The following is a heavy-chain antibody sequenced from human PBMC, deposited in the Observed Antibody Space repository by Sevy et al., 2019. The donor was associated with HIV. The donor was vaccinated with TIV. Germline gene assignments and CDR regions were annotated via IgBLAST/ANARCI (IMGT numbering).Heavy chain of an antibody. CDR2: INHSGSN. CDR3: SGSRDFWSGSRCIDV. D-gene: IGHD3-3*01. CDR1: GGSFSGYY. Sequence: SETLSLTCAVYGGSFSGYYWSWIRQPPGKGLEWIGEINHSGSNNYNPSLKSRVTISVDTSKNQFSLKQSSVTAAETAADYCSGSRDFWSGSRCIDVWGQGTTVTVSS. J-gene: IGHJ6*02. V-gene: IGHV4-34*01.